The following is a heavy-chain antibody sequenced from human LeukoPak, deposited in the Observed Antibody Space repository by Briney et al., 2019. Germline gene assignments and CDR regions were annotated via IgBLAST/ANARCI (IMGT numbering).Heavy chain of an antibody. V-gene: IGHV5-51*01. CDR3: ASTGGATTTGDAFDI. D-gene: IGHD1-26*01. Sequence: RAGESLKISCKGSGYSFTSYWIGWVRQMPGKGLEWMGIIYPGDSDTRYSPSFQGQVTISADKSISTAYLQWSSLKASDTAMYYCASTGGATTTGDAFDIWSQGTMVTVSS. CDR2: IYPGDSDT. J-gene: IGHJ3*02. CDR1: GYSFTSYW.